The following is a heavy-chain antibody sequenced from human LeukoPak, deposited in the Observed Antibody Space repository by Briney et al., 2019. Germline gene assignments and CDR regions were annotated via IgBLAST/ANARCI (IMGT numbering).Heavy chain of an antibody. Sequence: GGSLRLSCAASGFTFSSYAMSWVRQAPGKGLEWVSTITDSGSATYYADSVKGRFTIPRDNSKNTLYLQMNSLRAEDTAIYYCAKEAYYYDSSGSSALYNWFDPWGQGTLVTVSS. J-gene: IGHJ5*02. V-gene: IGHV3-23*01. CDR3: AKEAYYYDSSGSSALYNWFDP. D-gene: IGHD3-22*01. CDR2: ITDSGSAT. CDR1: GFTFSSYA.